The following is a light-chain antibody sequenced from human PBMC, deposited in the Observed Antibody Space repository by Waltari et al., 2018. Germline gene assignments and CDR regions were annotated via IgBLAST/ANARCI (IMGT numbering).Light chain of an antibody. J-gene: IGKJ1*01. CDR1: QSVGRN. CDR3: QKYVSIPAT. V-gene: IGKV3-20*01. CDR2: DAS. Sequence: EIVLTQSPATLSLSPGERATLSCRASQSVGRNVAWYQQKPGQATRLLICDASIRATGIADRFSVGGFGTDFSLTISRLEAEDCAVYYCQKYVSIPATFGQGTKVEIK.